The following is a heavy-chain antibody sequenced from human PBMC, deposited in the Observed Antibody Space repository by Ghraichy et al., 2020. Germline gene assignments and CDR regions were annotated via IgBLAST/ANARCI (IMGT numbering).Heavy chain of an antibody. CDR2: INHSGST. CDR1: GGSFSGYY. D-gene: IGHD4-17*01. CDR3: AMVGYGDYVRLGADY. J-gene: IGHJ4*02. Sequence: SETLSLTCAVYGGSFSGYYWSWIRQPPGKGLEWIGEINHSGSTNYNPSLKSRVTISVDTSKNQFSLKLSSVTAADTAVYYCAMVGYGDYVRLGADYWGQGTLVTVSS. V-gene: IGHV4-34*01.